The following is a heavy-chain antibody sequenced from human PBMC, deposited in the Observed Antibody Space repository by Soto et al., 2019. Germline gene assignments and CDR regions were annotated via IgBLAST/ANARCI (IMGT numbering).Heavy chain of an antibody. V-gene: IGHV3-15*07. CDR3: AAERAYFHDSNGYLSIDF. CDR2: VKSKTDGETA. J-gene: IGHJ4*02. D-gene: IGHD3-22*01. CDR1: VFSFSDAW. Sequence: EVQLVESGGGLVKPGGSLRLSCAASVFSFSDAWLNWVRQAPGKGLEWVGRVKSKTDGETADYATFVKGRFTISRDDSKNALYLQMNSLKTEDTAVYYCAAERAYFHDSNGYLSIDFWGQGTLVTVSS.